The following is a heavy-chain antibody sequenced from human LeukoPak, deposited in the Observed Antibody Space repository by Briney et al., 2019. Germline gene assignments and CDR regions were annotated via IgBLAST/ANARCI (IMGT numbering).Heavy chain of an antibody. CDR2: ISSNGGST. D-gene: IGHD1-7*01. Sequence: PGGSLRLSCAASGFTFSSYAMHWVRQAPGEGLEYVSAISSNGGSTYYANSVKGRFAISRDNSKNTLYLQMGSLRAEDMAVYYCARGDWWNYLDPWGQGTLVTVSS. J-gene: IGHJ5*02. CDR3: ARGDWWNYLDP. CDR1: GFTFSSYA. V-gene: IGHV3-64*01.